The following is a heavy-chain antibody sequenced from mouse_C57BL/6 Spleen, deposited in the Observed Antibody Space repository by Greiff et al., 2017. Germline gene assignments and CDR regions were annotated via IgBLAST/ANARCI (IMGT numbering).Heavy chain of an antibody. CDR3: ARDVHGY. CDR1: GYTFTSYW. Sequence: QVQLQQPGAELVKPGASVKLSCTASGYTFTSYWMHWVKQRPGQGLEWIGRIHPNSGSTNYNEKFKGKATLTVDKSSSTAYLQLSSLTSEDSAVYYCARDVHGYWGQGTTLTVAT. V-gene: IGHV1-64*01. CDR2: IHPNSGST. J-gene: IGHJ2*01.